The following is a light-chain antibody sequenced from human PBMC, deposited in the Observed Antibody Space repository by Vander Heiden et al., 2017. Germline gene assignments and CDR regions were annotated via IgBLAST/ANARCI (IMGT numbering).Light chain of an antibody. CDR2: EGS. CDR1: SSDVGTYNH. V-gene: IGLV2-23*01. J-gene: IGLJ2*01. CDR3: CSFAIGSTLI. Sequence: SSLTPPASVSGSPGPASHIPFAGTSSDVGTYNHVSWYQQHPGKAPILMIYEGSKRPSGVSDRFFASKSGNTASLTISGLQAEDEADYYCCSFAIGSTLIFGGGTKLTVL.